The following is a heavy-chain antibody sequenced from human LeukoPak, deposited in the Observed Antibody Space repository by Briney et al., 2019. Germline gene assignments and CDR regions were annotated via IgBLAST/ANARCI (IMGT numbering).Heavy chain of an antibody. CDR3: ARDRMVAVYGDPQLFDY. J-gene: IGHJ4*02. V-gene: IGHV3-48*04. Sequence: GGSLRLSCAASGFTFSIYSMNWVRQAPGKGLEWVSYISSSGSTLYYADSVEGRFTISRDNAKNSLYLQMNSLRAEDTAVYYCARDRMVAVYGDPQLFDYWGQGTLVTVSS. CDR2: ISSSGSTL. D-gene: IGHD4-17*01. CDR1: GFTFSIYS.